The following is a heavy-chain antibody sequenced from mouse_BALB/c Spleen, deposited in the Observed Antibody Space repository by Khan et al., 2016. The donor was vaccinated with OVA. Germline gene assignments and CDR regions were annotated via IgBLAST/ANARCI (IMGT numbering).Heavy chain of an antibody. CDR1: GYTFSSCW. J-gene: IGHJ2*01. Sequence: QVQLQQSGADLMKPGASVKISCKVAGYTFSSCWIEWIKQRPGHGLEWMGEILPGSGSTNCNEKFKGKATFTADTSSNTAYMQHSSLTSEDSAVYYCARVNSGNRNYCDYWGQGTTLTVSS. CDR3: ARVNSGNRNYCDY. CDR2: ILPGSGST. D-gene: IGHD1-1*01. V-gene: IGHV1-9*01.